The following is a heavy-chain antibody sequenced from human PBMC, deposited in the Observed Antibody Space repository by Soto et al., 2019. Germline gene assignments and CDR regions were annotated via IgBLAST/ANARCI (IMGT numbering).Heavy chain of an antibody. J-gene: IGHJ6*03. CDR3: AREMGYCTTTSCHAGPLFYYMDV. CDR1: GGSISSYH. D-gene: IGHD2-2*01. Sequence: QVQLQESGPGLVKPSETLSLTCTVFGGSISSYHWSWIRQPPGKGLEWIGEVYNSGTTNYNPSLKNRVTISADTSKNHLSLSLSYVTAADTAVYFCAREMGYCTTTSCHAGPLFYYMDVWGKGTTVTVSS. V-gene: IGHV4-59*01. CDR2: VYNSGTT.